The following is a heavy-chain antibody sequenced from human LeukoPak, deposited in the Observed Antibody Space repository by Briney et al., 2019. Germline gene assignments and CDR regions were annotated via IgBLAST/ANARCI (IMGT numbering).Heavy chain of an antibody. CDR3: ARFAVHRRIAVTGQFGLDY. CDR1: GYTFTSYY. CDR2: INPSGGTT. D-gene: IGHD6-19*01. J-gene: IGHJ4*02. V-gene: IGHV1-46*01. Sequence: ASVKVSCKASGYTFTSYYMHWVRQAPGQGLEWMGIINPSGGTTNYAQKFQGRVTMTRDTSTSTVYMELSSLRSEDTAVYYCARFAVHRRIAVTGQFGLDYWGRGTLVTVSS.